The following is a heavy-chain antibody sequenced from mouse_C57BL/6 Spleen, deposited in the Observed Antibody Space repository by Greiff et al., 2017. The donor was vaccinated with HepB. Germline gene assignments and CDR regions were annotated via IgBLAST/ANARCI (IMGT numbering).Heavy chain of an antibody. CDR1: GFTFSSYG. D-gene: IGHD2-1*01. V-gene: IGHV5-6*01. Sequence: EVKLMASGGDLVKPGGSLKLSCAASGFTFSSYGMSWVRQTPDQRLEWVATISSGGSYTYYPDSVKGRFTISRDNAKNTLYLQMSSLKSEDTAMYYCARHMSCLPPYAMDYWGQGTSVTVSS. CDR3: ARHMSCLPPYAMDY. J-gene: IGHJ4*01. CDR2: ISSGGSYT.